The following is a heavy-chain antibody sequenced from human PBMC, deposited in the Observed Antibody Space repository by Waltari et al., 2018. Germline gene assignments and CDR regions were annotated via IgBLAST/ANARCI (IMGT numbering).Heavy chain of an antibody. CDR1: GGSISSYY. V-gene: IGHV4-59*01. D-gene: IGHD7-27*01. CDR3: ARVGSGDGGMDV. CDR2: IYYSGSP. Sequence: QVQLQESGPGLVKPSETLSLTCTVSGGSISSYYWSWIRQPPGKGLDWIGYIYYSGSPTYTPSLKSRVTISVDTSKNQFSLKLSSVTAADTAVYYCARVGSGDGGMDVWGQGTTVTVSS. J-gene: IGHJ6*02.